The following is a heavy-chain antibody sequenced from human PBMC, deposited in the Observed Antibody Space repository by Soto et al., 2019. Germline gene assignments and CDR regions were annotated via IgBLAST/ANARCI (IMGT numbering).Heavy chain of an antibody. J-gene: IGHJ4*02. CDR3: ARGFHDSSGYAYYFDY. V-gene: IGHV1-3*01. CDR2: INAGNGNT. Sequence: ASVKVSCKASGYTFTSYAMHWVRPAPGQRLEWMGWINAGNGNTKYSQKFQGRVTITRDTSASTAYMELSSLRSEDTAVYYCARGFHDSSGYAYYFDYWGQGTLVTVSS. D-gene: IGHD3-22*01. CDR1: GYTFTSYA.